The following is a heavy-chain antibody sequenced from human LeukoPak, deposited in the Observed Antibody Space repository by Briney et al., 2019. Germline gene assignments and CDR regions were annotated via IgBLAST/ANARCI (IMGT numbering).Heavy chain of an antibody. D-gene: IGHD7-27*01. CDR2: ITGSGTNR. Sequence: PGASLRLSCVASGFTFSNYAMSWVRQAPGKGLEWVSAITGSGTNRYYADSLKGRFTTSRDNAKNSVFLQMSSLRAEDSAVYYCAIIGDHTNAFDIWGQGTMVTVSS. J-gene: IGHJ3*02. CDR3: AIIGDHTNAFDI. CDR1: GFTFSNYA. V-gene: IGHV3-23*01.